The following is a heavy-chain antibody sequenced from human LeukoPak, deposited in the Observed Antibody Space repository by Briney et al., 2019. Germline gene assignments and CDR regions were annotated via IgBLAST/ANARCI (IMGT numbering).Heavy chain of an antibody. Sequence: GASVKVSCKTSGYTFTAYYMHWVRQAPGQGLEWMGWINPNSGGTNYAQKFQGRVTMTRDTSISTAYMELSRLRSDDTAVYYCARDQVYNIAQGVVDYWGQRTLVTVSS. CDR3: ARDQVYNIAQGVVDY. J-gene: IGHJ4*02. CDR2: INPNSGGT. V-gene: IGHV1-2*02. D-gene: IGHD1-14*01. CDR1: GYTFTAYY.